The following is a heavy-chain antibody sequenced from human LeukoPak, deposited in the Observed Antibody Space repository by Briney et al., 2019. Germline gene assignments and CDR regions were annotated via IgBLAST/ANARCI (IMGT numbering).Heavy chain of an antibody. V-gene: IGHV3-7*01. D-gene: IGHD2/OR15-2a*01. Sequence: GGSLRLSCAASGFTFSSYWMTWVRQAPGKGREWVANIKKDGSIKAYVDSVKGRFTISRDNAKNSVYLQMNNLTTEDTAIYYCARGTNFCPGDYWGQGTLVTVSS. CDR1: GFTFSSYW. CDR2: IKKDGSIK. J-gene: IGHJ4*02. CDR3: ARGTNFCPGDY.